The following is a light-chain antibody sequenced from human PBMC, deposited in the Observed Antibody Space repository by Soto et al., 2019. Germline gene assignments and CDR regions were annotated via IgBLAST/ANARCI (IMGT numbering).Light chain of an antibody. J-gene: IGKJ2*01. CDR1: QGISSY. CDR3: HQYNSWPPGT. Sequence: DIQLTQSPSFLSASVGDRVTITCRASQGISSYLAWYQQKPGKAPKLLISTASTLQSGVPSRFSGSGSGTEFTLTISSLQSEDFALYYCHQYNSWPPGTFGQGTKVDI. V-gene: IGKV1-9*01. CDR2: TAS.